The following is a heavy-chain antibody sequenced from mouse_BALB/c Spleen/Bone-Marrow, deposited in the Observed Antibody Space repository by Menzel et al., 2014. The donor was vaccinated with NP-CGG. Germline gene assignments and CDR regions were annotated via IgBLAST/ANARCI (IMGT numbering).Heavy chain of an antibody. CDR2: FAPGSDNT. Sequence: DLVKPGASVKLSCKASGYTFTSYWINWIKQRPGQGLEWIGRFAPGSDNTYYNEMFKGKATLTVDTSSSTAYIQLSSLSSEDSAVYFCARARPTVITTWYFDVWGAGTTVTVSS. J-gene: IGHJ1*01. CDR1: GYTFTSYW. D-gene: IGHD2-4*01. V-gene: IGHV1S41*01. CDR3: ARARPTVITTWYFDV.